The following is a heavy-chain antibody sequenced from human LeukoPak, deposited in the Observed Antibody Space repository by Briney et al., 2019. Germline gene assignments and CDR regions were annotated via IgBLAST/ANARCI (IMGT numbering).Heavy chain of an antibody. CDR1: GGTFSSYA. D-gene: IGHD3-22*01. V-gene: IGHV1-69*05. CDR3: ARAGVGSSGCYHVHDY. CDR2: IIPIFGTA. J-gene: IGHJ4*02. Sequence: SVKVSCKASGGTFSSYAISWVRQAPGQGLEWMGGIIPIFGTANYAQKFQGRVTITTDESTSTAYMELSSLRSEDTAVYYCARAGVGSSGCYHVHDYWGQGTLVTVSS.